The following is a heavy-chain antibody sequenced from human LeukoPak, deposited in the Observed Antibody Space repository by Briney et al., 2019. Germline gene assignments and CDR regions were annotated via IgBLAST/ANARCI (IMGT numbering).Heavy chain of an antibody. CDR2: IWYDGSNK. Sequence: GGPLRLSCAASGFTFSSYGMHWVRQAPGKGLEWVAVIWYDGSNKYYADSVKGRFTISRDNSKNTLYLQMNSLRAEDTAVYYCARSRSYYYDSSGSGGNAFDIWGQGTMVTVSS. V-gene: IGHV3-33*01. CDR1: GFTFSSYG. J-gene: IGHJ3*02. CDR3: ARSRSYYYDSSGSGGNAFDI. D-gene: IGHD3-22*01.